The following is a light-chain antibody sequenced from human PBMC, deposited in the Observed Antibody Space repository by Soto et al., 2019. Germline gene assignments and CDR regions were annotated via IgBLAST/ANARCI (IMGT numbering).Light chain of an antibody. J-gene: IGKJ1*01. V-gene: IGKV3-15*01. CDR3: QEYNNWPPWT. Sequence: SPGTLSLSPGEAATLSCRASQSVSGSYLAWYQQKPGQAPRLVIYDASTRATGIPGRFSGSGSGTEFSLTISSLQSEDSAVYYCQEYNNWPPWTFGQGTKVDIK. CDR1: QSVSGSY. CDR2: DAS.